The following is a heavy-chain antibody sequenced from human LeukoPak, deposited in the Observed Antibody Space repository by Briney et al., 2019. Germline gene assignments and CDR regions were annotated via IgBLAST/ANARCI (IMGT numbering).Heavy chain of an antibody. CDR3: ASRAGEYSHPYDY. J-gene: IGHJ4*02. V-gene: IGHV3-53*01. D-gene: IGHD2-15*01. CDR1: GFSFSTYW. Sequence: GGSLRLSYAASGFSFSTYWMSWVRQAPGKGLEWVSFISSGGNTDHSDSVKGRFTISRDNSKNTLYLQMNSLRAEDTAIYYCASRAGEYSHPYDYWGQGTLVTVPS. CDR2: ISSGGNT.